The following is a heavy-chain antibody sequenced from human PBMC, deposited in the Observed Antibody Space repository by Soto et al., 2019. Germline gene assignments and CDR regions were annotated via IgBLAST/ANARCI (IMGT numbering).Heavy chain of an antibody. CDR2: ISYDGNNK. J-gene: IGHJ4*02. CDR3: AKERTRHFDY. Sequence: GGSLRLSCAASGFTFRSYGMHWVRQAPGKGLEWVAVISYDGNNKYYADSVKGRLTISRDNSKNTVSLQMNSLRVEDTAVYYCAKERTRHFDYWGQGIPVTVSS. CDR1: GFTFRSYG. V-gene: IGHV3-30*18. D-gene: IGHD1-1*01.